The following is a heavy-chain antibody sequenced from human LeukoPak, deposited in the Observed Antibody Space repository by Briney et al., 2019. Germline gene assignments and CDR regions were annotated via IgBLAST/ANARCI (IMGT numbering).Heavy chain of an antibody. Sequence: SETLSLTCTVSGGSISSYYWSWIRQPPGKGLEWIGYLSYSGTTNYNPSLKSRVTTSVDTSKNQFSLKLNSVTAADTAVYYCARYERIGYCTGAACYYGLDVWGQGTTVTVSS. V-gene: IGHV4-59*01. CDR1: GGSISSYY. J-gene: IGHJ6*02. D-gene: IGHD2-8*02. CDR2: LSYSGTT. CDR3: ARYERIGYCTGAACYYGLDV.